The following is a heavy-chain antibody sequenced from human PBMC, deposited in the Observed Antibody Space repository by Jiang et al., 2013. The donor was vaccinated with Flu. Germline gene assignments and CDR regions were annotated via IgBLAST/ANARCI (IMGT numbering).Heavy chain of an antibody. V-gene: IGHV3-7*01. J-gene: IGHJ4*02. CDR1: GFTFSTYW. Sequence: VQLVESGGGLVQPGGSLRLSCAASGFTFSTYWMNWVRQAPEKGLEWLANINQDGSEKYYVDSVRGRFTTSRDNTKNSLFLQMDSLRAEDTAVYYCVRGTQIHGLDYWGQGTLVTGLL. D-gene: IGHD1-14*01. CDR2: INQDGSEK. CDR3: VRGTQIHGLDY.